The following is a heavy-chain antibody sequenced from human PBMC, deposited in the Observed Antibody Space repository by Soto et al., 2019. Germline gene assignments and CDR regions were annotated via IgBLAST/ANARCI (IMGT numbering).Heavy chain of an antibody. V-gene: IGHV1-46*01. CDR3: ARDLGGSGSYSDYYYYGMDV. CDR1: GYTFTSYY. Sequence: GASVKLSCKASGYTFTSYYMHWVRQAPGQGLEWMGIINPSGGSTSYAQKFQGRFTISRDNSKNTLYLQMNSLRAEDTAVYYCARDLGGSGSYSDYYYYGMDVWGQGTTVTVSS. J-gene: IGHJ6*02. CDR2: INPSGGST. D-gene: IGHD3-10*01.